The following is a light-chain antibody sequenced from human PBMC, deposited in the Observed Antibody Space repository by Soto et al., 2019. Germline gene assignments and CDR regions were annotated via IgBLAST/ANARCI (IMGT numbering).Light chain of an antibody. CDR1: QDISNY. J-gene: IGKJ4*01. CDR2: DAS. V-gene: IGKV1-33*01. Sequence: DIQMTQSPSSLSASVGDRVTITCQASQDISNYLNWYQQKPGQAPKLLIYDASNLETGVPSRFSGSGSGTDFTFTISILQPEDIATYYCQQYDNLPLPFGGGTKVEIK. CDR3: QQYDNLPLP.